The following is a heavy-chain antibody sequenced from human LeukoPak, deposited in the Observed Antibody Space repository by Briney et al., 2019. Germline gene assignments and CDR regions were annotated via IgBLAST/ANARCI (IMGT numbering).Heavy chain of an antibody. CDR2: MNPNSGNT. CDR1: GYTFTSYD. Sequence: ASVKVSCKASGYTFTSYDINWVRQATGQGVEWMGWMNPNSGNTGYAQKFQGRVTMTRNTSISTAYMELSSLRSEDTAVYYCARGAYCSGGSCYSFGAFDIWGQGTMVTVSS. V-gene: IGHV1-8*01. CDR3: ARGAYCSGGSCYSFGAFDI. D-gene: IGHD2-15*01. J-gene: IGHJ3*02.